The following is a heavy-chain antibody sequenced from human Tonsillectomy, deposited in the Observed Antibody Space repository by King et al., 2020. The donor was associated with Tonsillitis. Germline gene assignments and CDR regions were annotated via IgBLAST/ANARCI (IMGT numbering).Heavy chain of an antibody. CDR2: ICSGGNT. CDR3: ARKYSSGWFYDY. Sequence: DVQLVESGGGLVQPGGSLRLSCAASGFTVCSNYMSWVRRAPGKGLEWVSVICSGGNTYYADSVKGRFTISRDNSKNTLYLQMNSLRAEDTAVYYCARKYSSGWFYDYWGQGTLVTVSS. J-gene: IGHJ4*02. V-gene: IGHV3-66*01. CDR1: GFTVCSNY. D-gene: IGHD6-19*01.